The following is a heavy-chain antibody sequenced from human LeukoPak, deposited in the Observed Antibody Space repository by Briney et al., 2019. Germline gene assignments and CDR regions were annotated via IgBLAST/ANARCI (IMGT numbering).Heavy chain of an antibody. D-gene: IGHD3-9*01. Sequence: PGGSLRLSCAASGFTFSSFTMLWVRQAPGKGLEWVALISYDGSNKYYADSVKGRFTISRDNSKNTLYLQMNSLRPEDTAVYYCARDRVPRDYDILTGYYNRNAFDIWGQGTMVTV. CDR3: ARDRVPRDYDILTGYYNRNAFDI. CDR2: ISYDGSNK. V-gene: IGHV3-30-3*01. J-gene: IGHJ3*02. CDR1: GFTFSSFT.